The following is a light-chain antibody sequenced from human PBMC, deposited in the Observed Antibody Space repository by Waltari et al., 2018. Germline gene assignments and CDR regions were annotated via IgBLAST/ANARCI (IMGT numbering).Light chain of an antibody. V-gene: IGLV1-40*01. CDR2: GVN. CDR3: QSYDTTLSVV. CDR1: GSNIGAGYD. Sequence: QSVLTQPPSVSGAPGQRVTISCSGSGSNIGAGYDVHWYRQLPGKAPTLLIYGVNTRPPGVSDRFSGSQFDTSASRAIAGLQADDEADYYCQSYDTTLSVVFGGGTKLTVL. J-gene: IGLJ2*01.